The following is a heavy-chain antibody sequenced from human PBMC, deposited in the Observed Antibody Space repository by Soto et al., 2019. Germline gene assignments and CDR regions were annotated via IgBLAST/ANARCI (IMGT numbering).Heavy chain of an antibody. CDR1: GLIFRSYA. CDR2: ISYDGSNK. V-gene: IGHV3-30-3*01. D-gene: IGHD3-3*01. J-gene: IGHJ4*02. Sequence: QVQLVESGGGVVQPGTSLRLSCAASGLIFRSYAMHWVRQAPGKGLEWVAVISYDGSNKYYADSVKGRFTISRDNSKNTLYLQMNSLRAEDTAVYYCARDTRADFWSAHFDYWGQGTLVTVSS. CDR3: ARDTRADFWSAHFDY.